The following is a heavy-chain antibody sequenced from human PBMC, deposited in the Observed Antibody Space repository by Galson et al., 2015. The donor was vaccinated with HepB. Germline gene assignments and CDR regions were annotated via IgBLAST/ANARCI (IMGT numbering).Heavy chain of an antibody. CDR2: ISGGGGRT. Sequence: SLRLSCAASGFTFKSYAMTWVRQAPGKGLEWVSTISGGGGRTYYADSVKGRFTIVRDNSKNTLSLQMNSLIAEDTAYYYCVKDNSDTYYDDGQFRGTHYFDNWGQGTLVTVSS. V-gene: IGHV3-23*01. D-gene: IGHD3-16*01. CDR3: VKDNSDTYYDDGQFRGTHYFDN. J-gene: IGHJ4*02. CDR1: GFTFKSYA.